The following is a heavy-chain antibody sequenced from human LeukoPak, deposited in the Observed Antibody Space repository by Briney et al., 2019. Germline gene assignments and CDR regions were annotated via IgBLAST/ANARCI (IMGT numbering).Heavy chain of an antibody. Sequence: GGSLRLSCAASGFTFSSYGMHWVRQAPGKGLEWVAVIWYDGSNKYYADSVKGRFTISRDNSKNTLYLQMNSLRAEDTAVYYCARAHYYDSSGYFDYWGQGTLVTVSS. CDR1: GFTFSSYG. J-gene: IGHJ4*02. V-gene: IGHV3-33*01. CDR3: ARAHYYDSSGYFDY. D-gene: IGHD3-22*01. CDR2: IWYDGSNK.